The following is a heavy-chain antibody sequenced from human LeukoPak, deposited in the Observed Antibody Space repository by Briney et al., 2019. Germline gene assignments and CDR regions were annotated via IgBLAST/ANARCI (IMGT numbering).Heavy chain of an antibody. J-gene: IGHJ4*02. Sequence: SETLSLTCTVSGGSISSHYWTWIRQSPVKGLEWIGYIYYSESTNYNPSLKSRVTISVDTSKNQFSLKLSSVTAADTAVYYCARVHYPILTGYWFDYWGQGTLVTVSS. CDR3: ARVHYPILTGYWFDY. V-gene: IGHV4-59*11. CDR2: IYYSEST. D-gene: IGHD3-9*01. CDR1: GGSISSHY.